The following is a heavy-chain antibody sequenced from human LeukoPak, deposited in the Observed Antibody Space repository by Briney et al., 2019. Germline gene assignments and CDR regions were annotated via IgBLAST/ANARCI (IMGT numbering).Heavy chain of an antibody. CDR3: ARRAGAYSHPYDY. CDR1: GFTVSNNY. D-gene: IGHD4/OR15-4a*01. V-gene: IGHV3-53*01. CDR2: ISGGGNT. J-gene: IGHJ4*02. Sequence: GRSLRLSRALSGFTVSNNYTSWVRQAPGKGLECVSVISGGGNTYDADSVKGRFTISRDNSKNTLYLQMNSLRAEDTAVYYCARRAGAYSHPYDYWGQGTLVTVSS.